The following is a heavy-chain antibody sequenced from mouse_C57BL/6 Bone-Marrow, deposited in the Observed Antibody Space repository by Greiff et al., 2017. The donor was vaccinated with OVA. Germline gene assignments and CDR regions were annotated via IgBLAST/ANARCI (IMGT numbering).Heavy chain of an antibody. CDR2: IHPNSGST. CDR1: GYTFTSYW. CDR3: ARFGGELPRAMDD. J-gene: IGHJ4*01. Sequence: VQLQQPGAELVQPGASVKLSCKASGYTFTSYWMNWVKQRPGQGLEWIGMIHPNSGSTNSNEKFKSKATLTVAKSSSTAYMQLSSRASEDAAVYYGARFGGELPRAMDDWGQGTSVTVSS. D-gene: IGHD1-1*01. V-gene: IGHV1-64*01.